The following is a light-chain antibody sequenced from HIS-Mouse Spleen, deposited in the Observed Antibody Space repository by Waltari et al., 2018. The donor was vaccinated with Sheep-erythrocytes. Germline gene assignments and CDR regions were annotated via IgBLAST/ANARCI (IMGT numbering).Light chain of an antibody. V-gene: IGKV1-6*01. Sequence: AIQMTQSPSSLSASVGDRVNITCRASQGIRNDLGWYQQKTGKAPKLLIYAASSLQSGVPSRFSGSGSGTDFTLTISSLQPEDFATYYCLQDYNYPYTFGQGTKLEIK. J-gene: IGKJ2*01. CDR3: LQDYNYPYT. CDR2: AAS. CDR1: QGIRND.